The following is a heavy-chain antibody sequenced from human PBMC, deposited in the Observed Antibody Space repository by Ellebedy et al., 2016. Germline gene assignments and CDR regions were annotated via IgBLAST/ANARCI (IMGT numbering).Heavy chain of an antibody. D-gene: IGHD6-19*01. CDR3: AKWNGGWYAFEV. CDR2: VFHTGTT. J-gene: IGHJ3*01. CDR1: GGSVSSDY. Sequence: SETLSLTCDVSGGSVSSDYWNWIRRPPGKGLEWIGYVFHTGTTNYNPSLKSRVTMSVDTSKSQFSLRLTSVTAADTAVYYCAKWNGGWYAFEVWGQGTMVTVSS. V-gene: IGHV4-59*02.